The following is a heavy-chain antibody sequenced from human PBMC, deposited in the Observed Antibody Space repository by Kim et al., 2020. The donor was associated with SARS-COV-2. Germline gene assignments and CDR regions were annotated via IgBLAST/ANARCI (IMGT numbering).Heavy chain of an antibody. CDR1: GFTFSSYS. D-gene: IGHD2-21*02. V-gene: IGHV3-48*02. CDR2: ISSSSSTI. CDR3: ARDAVTASGAPFDY. J-gene: IGHJ4*02. Sequence: GGSLRLSCAASGFTFSSYSMNWVRQAPGKGLEWVSYISSSSSTIYYADSVKGRFTISRDNAKNSLYLQMNILRDEDTAVYYCARDAVTASGAPFDYWGQGTLVTVSS.